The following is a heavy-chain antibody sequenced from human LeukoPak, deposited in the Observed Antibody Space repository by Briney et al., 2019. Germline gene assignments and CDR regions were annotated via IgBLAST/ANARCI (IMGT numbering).Heavy chain of an antibody. Sequence: PGGSLGLSSAASGFTFSSYGMHWVRQARGRGRVGVAVISYDGSNKYYADSVKGRFTISRDNSKNTLYLQMNSLRAEDTAVYYCAKAGAGEAFDIWGQGTMVTVSS. V-gene: IGHV3-30*18. J-gene: IGHJ3*02. CDR3: AKAGAGEAFDI. CDR1: GFTFSSYG. CDR2: ISYDGSNK. D-gene: IGHD3-10*01.